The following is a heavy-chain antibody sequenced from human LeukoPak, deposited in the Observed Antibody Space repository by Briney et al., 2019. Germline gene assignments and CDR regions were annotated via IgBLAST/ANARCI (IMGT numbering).Heavy chain of an antibody. D-gene: IGHD3-3*01. Sequence: GESLKISCQGSGYSFTNYWIGWVRQMPGKGLEWMGSIFPSDSDIRYSPSFHGQVTISADESTRTAYLQWSSLKASDTAIYYCARRVIIGDYFDYWGQGTLVAVSS. CDR3: ARRVIIGDYFDY. J-gene: IGHJ4*02. CDR1: GYSFTNYW. V-gene: IGHV5-51*01. CDR2: IFPSDSDI.